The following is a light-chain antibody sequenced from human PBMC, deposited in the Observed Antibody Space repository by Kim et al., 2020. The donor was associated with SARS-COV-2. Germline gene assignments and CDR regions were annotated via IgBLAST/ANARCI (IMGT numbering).Light chain of an antibody. CDR1: KLGHKY. V-gene: IGLV3-1*01. CDR3: QAWDSSTAV. CDR2: RDN. Sequence: VSPEQTASITCSGDKLGHKYTSWYQQRPGQSPVLVIYRDNKRPSGIPERFSGSNSGNTATLTISGTQPMDEAEYYCQAWDSSTAVFGTGTKVTVL. J-gene: IGLJ1*01.